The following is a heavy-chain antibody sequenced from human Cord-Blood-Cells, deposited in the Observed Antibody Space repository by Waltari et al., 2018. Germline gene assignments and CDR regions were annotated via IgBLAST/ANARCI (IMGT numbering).Heavy chain of an antibody. J-gene: IGHJ5*02. CDR1: GGSISSSSYY. Sequence: QLQLQESGPGLVKPSETLSLTCTVSGGSISSSSYYWGWIRQSPGKGLEWIGSIYYSGSTYYNPSLKSRVTISVDTSKNQFSLKLSSVTAADTALYYCARRLQYMYVPYNWFDPWGQGTLVTVSS. CDR3: ARRLQYMYVPYNWFDP. CDR2: IYYSGST. D-gene: IGHD2-8*01. V-gene: IGHV4-39*01.